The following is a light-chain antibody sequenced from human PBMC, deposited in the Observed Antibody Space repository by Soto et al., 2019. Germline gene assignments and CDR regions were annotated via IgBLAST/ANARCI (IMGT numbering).Light chain of an antibody. CDR3: QQNNRWPHIT. CDR1: QSVSSEK. CDR2: GAS. Sequence: EIVLTQSPGTLSLSPGERASLSCRASQSVSSEKLAWYQQKPGQAPRLLIFGASGRATGIPERFSGSGSGTEFTLTISSLQSEDSAVYFCQQNNRWPHITFGQGTRLEI. J-gene: IGKJ5*01. V-gene: IGKV3D-15*01.